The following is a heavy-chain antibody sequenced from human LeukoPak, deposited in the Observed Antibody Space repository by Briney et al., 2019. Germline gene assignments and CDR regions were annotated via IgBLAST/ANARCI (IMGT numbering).Heavy chain of an antibody. Sequence: PGGSLRLSCAASGFTFTSYAMNWVRQAPGKGLEWVAYIRNDGSNKYYGDSVKGRFTISRDNSKNTLYLQINSLKAEDTAVYYCAKAYDFYFDYWGQGTLVTVSS. J-gene: IGHJ4*02. CDR2: IRNDGSNK. D-gene: IGHD3-3*01. CDR3: AKAYDFYFDY. V-gene: IGHV3-30*02. CDR1: GFTFTSYA.